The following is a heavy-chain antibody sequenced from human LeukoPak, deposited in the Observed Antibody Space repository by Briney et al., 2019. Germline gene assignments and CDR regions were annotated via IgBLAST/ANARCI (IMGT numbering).Heavy chain of an antibody. V-gene: IGHV4-38-2*02. CDR2: IFHTGIS. CDR1: GSSISSDYY. D-gene: IGHD5-12*01. Sequence: PSETLSLTCTVSGSSISSDYYWGWIRQPPGKGLEWIGSIFHTGISYYNPSLKSRVTISVDLSKNQFSLRLTSVTAADTAVYYCARVFRSGYYYAQYFNYWGQGTLVTVSS. J-gene: IGHJ4*02. CDR3: ARVFRSGYYYAQYFNY.